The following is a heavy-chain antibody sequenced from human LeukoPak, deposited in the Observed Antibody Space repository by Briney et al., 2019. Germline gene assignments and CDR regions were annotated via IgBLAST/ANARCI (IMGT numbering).Heavy chain of an antibody. CDR3: ARYSGLYKRVFDY. V-gene: IGHV3-64D*08. CDR1: GFTFSNSD. D-gene: IGHD5-12*01. J-gene: IGHJ4*02. CDR2: IRSSGDRT. Sequence: GGSLRLSCSASGFTFSNSDLHWVRQAPGKGLEYLSRIRSSGDRTNYADSVKGRFTISRDNSKNTLYLQMSSLRAEDTAVYYCARYSGLYKRVFDYWGQGTLVTVSS.